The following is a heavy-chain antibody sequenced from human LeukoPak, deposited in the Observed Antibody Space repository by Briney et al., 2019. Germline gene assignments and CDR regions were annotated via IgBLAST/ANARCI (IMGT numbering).Heavy chain of an antibody. CDR3: ARALDSSGWYFDY. D-gene: IGHD6-19*01. Sequence: PSETLSLTCTVSGGSISSYYWSWIRQPPGKGLEWIGYIYYSGSTNYNPSLKSRVTMSVDTSKNQFSLKLSSVTAADTAVYYCARALDSSGWYFDYWGQGTLVTVSS. CDR1: GGSISSYY. J-gene: IGHJ4*02. V-gene: IGHV4-59*01. CDR2: IYYSGST.